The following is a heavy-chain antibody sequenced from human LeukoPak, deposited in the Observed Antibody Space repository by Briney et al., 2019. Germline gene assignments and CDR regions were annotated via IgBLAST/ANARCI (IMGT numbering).Heavy chain of an antibody. J-gene: IGHJ4*02. CDR3: ARRDYFDY. V-gene: IGHV5-51*01. Sequence: KPGESLQISCKTSGYTFTGNWIGWVRQLPGKGLEWMGIVHPGDSDARYSPSFQGQVTISVDKSISTAYLQWNSLKASDTAIYYCARRDYFDYWGQGTLVTVSS. CDR2: VHPGDSDA. CDR1: GYTFTGNW.